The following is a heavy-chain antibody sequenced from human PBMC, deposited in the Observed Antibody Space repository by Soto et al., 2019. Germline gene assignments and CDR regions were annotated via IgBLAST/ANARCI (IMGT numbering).Heavy chain of an antibody. CDR2: IYYSGST. V-gene: IGHV4-31*03. CDR1: GGSISSGGYY. D-gene: IGHD3-10*01. J-gene: IGHJ6*02. Sequence: QVQMQDSGPGLVKPSQALSLTCTVSGGSISSGGYYWSWIRQHPGKGLEWIGYIYYSGSTYYNPSLKSRVTISVDTSKNQFSLKLSSVTAADTAVYYCATLTMVRGALWYYYGMDVWGQVTTVTVSS. CDR3: ATLTMVRGALWYYYGMDV.